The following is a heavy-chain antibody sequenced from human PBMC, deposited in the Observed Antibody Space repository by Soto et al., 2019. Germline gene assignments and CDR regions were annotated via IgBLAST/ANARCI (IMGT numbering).Heavy chain of an antibody. D-gene: IGHD2-2*01. Sequence: QVQLVESGGGVVQPGRSLRLPCAASGFTFSSYGMHWVRQAPGKGLEWVAVISYDGSNKYYADSVKGRFTISRDNSKNTLYLQMNSLRAEDTAVYYCAKDGERYCSSTSCQWFDPWGQGTLVTVSS. CDR2: ISYDGSNK. J-gene: IGHJ5*02. CDR1: GFTFSSYG. V-gene: IGHV3-30*18. CDR3: AKDGERYCSSTSCQWFDP.